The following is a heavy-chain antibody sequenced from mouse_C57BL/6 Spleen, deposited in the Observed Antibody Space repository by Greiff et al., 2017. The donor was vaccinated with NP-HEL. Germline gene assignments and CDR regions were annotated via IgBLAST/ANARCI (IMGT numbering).Heavy chain of an antibody. D-gene: IGHD2-5*01. CDR2: IYPGSGST. CDR1: GYTFTSYW. V-gene: IGHV1-55*01. CDR3: ARSGDSNRFAY. J-gene: IGHJ3*01. Sequence: QVHVKQSGAELVKPGASVKMSCKASGYTFTSYWITWVKQRPGQGLEWIGDIYPGSGSTNYNEKFKSKATLTVDTSSSTAYMQLSSLTSEDSAVYSCARSGDSNRFAYWGQGTLVTVSA.